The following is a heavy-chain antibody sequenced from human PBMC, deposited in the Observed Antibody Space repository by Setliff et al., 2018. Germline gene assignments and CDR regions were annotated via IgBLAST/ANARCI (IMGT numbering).Heavy chain of an antibody. Sequence: PGGSLRLSCAASGFTFSGAAIHWVRQATGKGLEWVGHIRSKADKYATDYGASAKGRFIISRDDSKKTAYLQMSSLKVEDTAMYYCILPCTSGWHNWLDPWGQGTLVTV. V-gene: IGHV3-73*01. CDR1: GFTFSGAA. CDR2: IRSKADKYAT. CDR3: ILPCTSGWHNWLDP. J-gene: IGHJ5*02. D-gene: IGHD6-19*01.